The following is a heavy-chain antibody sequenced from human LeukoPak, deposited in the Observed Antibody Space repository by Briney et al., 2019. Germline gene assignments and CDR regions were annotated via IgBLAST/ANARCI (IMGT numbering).Heavy chain of an antibody. D-gene: IGHD6-13*01. CDR3: EGGIAAAGYFDY. CDR1: GFTFSNAW. CDR2: IKSKTDGGTT. V-gene: IGHV3-15*01. Sequence: PGGSLRLSCAASGFTFSNAWMSWVRQAPGKGLEWVGRIKSKTDGGTTDYAAPVKGRFTISRDNSKNTLYLQMNSLRAEDTAVHYCEGGIAAAGYFDYWGQGTLVTVSS. J-gene: IGHJ4*02.